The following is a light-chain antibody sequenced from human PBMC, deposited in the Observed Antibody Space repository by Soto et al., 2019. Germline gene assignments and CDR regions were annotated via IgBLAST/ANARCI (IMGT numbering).Light chain of an antibody. CDR1: SSDVGAYNY. Sequence: QSALTQPASVSGSPGQSITISCSGTSSDVGAYNYVSWYQQHPGKAPRVMIYDVSNRPSGVSNRFSGSKSGNTATLTISGLQAEDEADYYCSSYTNDNTYVFATGTKVTVL. J-gene: IGLJ1*01. V-gene: IGLV2-14*01. CDR3: SSYTNDNTYV. CDR2: DVS.